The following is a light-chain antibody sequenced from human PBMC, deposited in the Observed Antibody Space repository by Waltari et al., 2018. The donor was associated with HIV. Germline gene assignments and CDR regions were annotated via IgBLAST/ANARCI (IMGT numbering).Light chain of an antibody. Sequence: EIVLTQSPATLSLSPGERATLSCRASQSVSNYLAWYQQKAGQAPRLRIYDASNRATGIPARFSGSGSGTDFTLTISSLEPEDFAVYSCQQRSNWLSFGQGTRLEIK. CDR3: QQRSNWLS. CDR2: DAS. V-gene: IGKV3-11*01. CDR1: QSVSNY. J-gene: IGKJ5*01.